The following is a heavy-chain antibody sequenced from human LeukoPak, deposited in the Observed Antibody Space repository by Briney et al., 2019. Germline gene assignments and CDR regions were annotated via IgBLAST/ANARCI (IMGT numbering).Heavy chain of an antibody. CDR1: GYTFTGYY. CDR3: ARNLHIHNWNDGGLDY. J-gene: IGHJ4*02. Sequence: GASVKDSCKASGYTFTGYYMHWVRQAPGQGLEWMGWINPNSGGTNCAQKFQGRVTMTRDTSISTAYMELSRLRSDDTAVYYCARNLHIHNWNDGGLDYWGQGTQVTVSS. V-gene: IGHV1-2*02. CDR2: INPNSGGT. D-gene: IGHD1-1*01.